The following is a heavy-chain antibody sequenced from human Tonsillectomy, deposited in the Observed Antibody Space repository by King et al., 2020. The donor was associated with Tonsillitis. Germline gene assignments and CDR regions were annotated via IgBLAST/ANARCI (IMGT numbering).Heavy chain of an antibody. V-gene: IGHV5-51*01. D-gene: IGHD3-16*01. CDR3: ARGDFGNYYYMDV. Sequence: VQLVESGAEVKKPGESLKISCKGSGYSFTNYWIGWVRQMPGKGLEWMGIIYPGDSDTRYSPSFRGQVTISVDKSISTAYLQWSSLKASDTAMYYCARGDFGNYYYMDVWGNGTTVTVSS. J-gene: IGHJ6*03. CDR1: GYSFTNYW. CDR2: IYPGDSDT.